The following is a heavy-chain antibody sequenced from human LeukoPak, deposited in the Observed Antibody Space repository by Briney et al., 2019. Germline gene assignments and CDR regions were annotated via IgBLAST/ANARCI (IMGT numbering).Heavy chain of an antibody. CDR1: GGTFSSYA. Sequence: SVKVSCKASGGTFSSYAISWVRQAPGQGLEWMGRIIPILGIANYAQKFQGRVTITADKSTSTAYMELSSLRSEDTAVYYCATTVWFGELAFDYWGQGTLVTVSS. V-gene: IGHV1-69*04. J-gene: IGHJ4*02. CDR3: ATTVWFGELAFDY. D-gene: IGHD3-10*01. CDR2: IIPILGIA.